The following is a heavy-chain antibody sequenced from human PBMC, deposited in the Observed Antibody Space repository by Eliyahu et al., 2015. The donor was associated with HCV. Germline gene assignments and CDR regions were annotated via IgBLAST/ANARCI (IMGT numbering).Heavy chain of an antibody. CDR2: INHSGST. D-gene: IGHD3-3*01. V-gene: IGHV4-34*01. Sequence: QVQLQQWGAGLLKPSXTLSLTCAVXGGSFSGYSWSWIRQPPGKGLEWIGEINHSGSTNYNPSLKSRVTISVDTSKNQFSLKLSSVTAADTAVYYCARGRGFWSGYPQTYYFDYWGQGTLVTVSS. CDR1: GGSFSGYS. J-gene: IGHJ4*02. CDR3: ARGRGFWSGYPQTYYFDY.